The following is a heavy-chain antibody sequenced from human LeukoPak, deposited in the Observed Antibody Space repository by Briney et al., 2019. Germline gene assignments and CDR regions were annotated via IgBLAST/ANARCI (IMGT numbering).Heavy chain of an antibody. J-gene: IGHJ4*02. CDR3: AKDKGYYDSSGYYCPCFDY. Sequence: PGGSLRLSCAASGFTFSNYAMNWVRQAPGKGLEWVSAISGNGGVTYYADSVKGRFTISRDISENTLYLQMNSLRAEDTAVYYCAKDKGYYDSSGYYCPCFDYWGQGTLVTVSS. V-gene: IGHV3-23*01. D-gene: IGHD3-22*01. CDR2: ISGNGGVT. CDR1: GFTFSNYA.